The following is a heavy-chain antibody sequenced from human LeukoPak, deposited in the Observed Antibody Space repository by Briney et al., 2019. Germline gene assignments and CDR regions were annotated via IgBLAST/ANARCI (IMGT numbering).Heavy chain of an antibody. J-gene: IGHJ5*02. CDR1: GFTVSSNY. Sequence: GGSLRLSCGASGFTVSSNYMIGVRQSPGKGLEWVSVIYSGGSTYYADSVKGRVTISRDNSKNTLYLQMNTLRAQAKAVYYCARVVSCSGASCHSGWFELWGQGPVVPVFS. CDR2: IYSGGST. D-gene: IGHD2-15*01. CDR3: ARVVSCSGASCHSGWFEL. V-gene: IGHV3-53*01.